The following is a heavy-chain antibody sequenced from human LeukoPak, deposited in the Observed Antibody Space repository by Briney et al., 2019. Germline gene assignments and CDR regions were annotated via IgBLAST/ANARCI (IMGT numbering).Heavy chain of an antibody. CDR2: MNPNSGNT. CDR3: ARGLPDTIYGSGSYYNVLLD. Sequence: GASVKVSCKASGYTFTSYDINWVRQATGQGLEWMGWMNPNSGNTGYAQKFQGRVTMTRNTSISTAYMELSSLRSEDTAVYYCARGLPDTIYGSGSYYNVLLDWGQGTLVTVSS. V-gene: IGHV1-8*01. J-gene: IGHJ4*02. D-gene: IGHD3-10*01. CDR1: GYTFTSYD.